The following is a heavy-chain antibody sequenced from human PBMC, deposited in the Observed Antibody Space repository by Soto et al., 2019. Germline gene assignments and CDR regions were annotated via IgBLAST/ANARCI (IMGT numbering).Heavy chain of an antibody. CDR3: AKEVSLGSTVDLGY. Sequence: SLRLSCAASGFTFSIFAMSWVRQSPGKGLEWVSTISGSGGSTYYADAVKGRFTISRDNSMGTLYLQMKSLRVEDTAIYYCAKEVSLGSTVDLGYWGQGALVTVSS. D-gene: IGHD7-27*01. V-gene: IGHV3-23*01. CDR1: GFTFSIFA. J-gene: IGHJ4*02. CDR2: ISGSGGST.